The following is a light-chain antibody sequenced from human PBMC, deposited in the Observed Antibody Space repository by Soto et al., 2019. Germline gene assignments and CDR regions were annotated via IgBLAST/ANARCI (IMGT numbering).Light chain of an antibody. CDR2: DAS. J-gene: IGKJ1*01. V-gene: IGKV3-15*01. CDR1: QSVSSN. Sequence: ETVMTQSPATLSVSPGERATLSCRASQSVSSNLAWYQQKPGQAPRLLIYDASTRATGIPARFSGSGSGTEFPLTISSLQSEDFAVYYCQQYINWPGTFGQGTKVEIK. CDR3: QQYINWPGT.